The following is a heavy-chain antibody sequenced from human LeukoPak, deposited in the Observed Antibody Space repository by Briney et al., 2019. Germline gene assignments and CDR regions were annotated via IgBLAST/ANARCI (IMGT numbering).Heavy chain of an antibody. J-gene: IGHJ3*02. D-gene: IGHD6-19*01. Sequence: GGSLRLSCAASGFTFSSYWMSSVRQAPGKGLEWVANIKQDGSEKYYVDSVKGRFTISRDNAKNSLYLQMNSLRAEDTAVYYCARLGYSSGWYGVGDAFDIWGQGTMVTVSS. V-gene: IGHV3-7*01. CDR1: GFTFSSYW. CDR2: IKQDGSEK. CDR3: ARLGYSSGWYGVGDAFDI.